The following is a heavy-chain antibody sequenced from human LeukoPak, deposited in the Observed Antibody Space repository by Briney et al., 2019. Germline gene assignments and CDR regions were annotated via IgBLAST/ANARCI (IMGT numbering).Heavy chain of an antibody. D-gene: IGHD2-15*01. V-gene: IGHV3-30*02. CDR1: GFTFSSYG. Sequence: GGSLRLSCAASGFTFSSYGMHWVRQAPGKGLEWVAFIRYDGSNKYYADSVKGRFTISRDNSKNTLYLQMNSLRAEDTAVYYCAKDGGRIDPATHDYWGQGTLVTVSS. CDR2: IRYDGSNK. J-gene: IGHJ4*02. CDR3: AKDGGRIDPATHDY.